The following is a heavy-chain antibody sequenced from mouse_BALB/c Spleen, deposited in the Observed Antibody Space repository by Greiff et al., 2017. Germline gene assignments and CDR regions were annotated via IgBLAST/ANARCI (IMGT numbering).Heavy chain of an antibody. CDR3: ARKGGVVDHYYAMDY. CDR1: GFSLTSYG. V-gene: IGHV2-2*02. Sequence: VKLQQSGPGLVQPSQSLSITCTVSGFSLTSYGVHWVRQSPGKGLEWLGVIWSGGSTDYNAAFISRLSISKDNSKSQVFFKMNILQANDTAIYYCARKGGVVDHYYAMDYWGQGTSVTVSS. CDR2: IWSGGST. J-gene: IGHJ4*01. D-gene: IGHD1-1*01.